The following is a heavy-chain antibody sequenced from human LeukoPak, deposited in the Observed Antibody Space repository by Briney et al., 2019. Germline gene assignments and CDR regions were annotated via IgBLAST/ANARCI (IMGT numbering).Heavy chain of an antibody. J-gene: IGHJ4*02. CDR3: ARPFSPSPRSGFDY. CDR1: GYTFTRYG. D-gene: IGHD3-16*01. V-gene: IGHV1-18*01. CDR2: ISAYNGHT. Sequence: ASVKVSCKASGYTFTRYGISWVRQAPGQRLEWMGWISAYNGHTNYTQKLQGRVTMTTDTSTSTVYMELSSLRSEDTAVYYCARPFSPSPRSGFDYWGQGTLVTVSS.